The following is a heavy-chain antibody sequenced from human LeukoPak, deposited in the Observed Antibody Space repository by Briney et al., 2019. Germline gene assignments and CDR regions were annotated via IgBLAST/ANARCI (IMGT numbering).Heavy chain of an antibody. D-gene: IGHD2-2*01. J-gene: IGHJ3*02. V-gene: IGHV4-59*01. Sequence: SETLSLTCTVSGVSISSYYWSWIRQPPGKGLEWIGYIYYSGGTNYNPSLKSRVTISVDTSKNQFSLKLSSVTAADTAVYYCARVGSSEANHAFDIWGQGQWSPSLQ. CDR3: ARVGSSEANHAFDI. CDR2: IYYSGGT. CDR1: GVSISSYY.